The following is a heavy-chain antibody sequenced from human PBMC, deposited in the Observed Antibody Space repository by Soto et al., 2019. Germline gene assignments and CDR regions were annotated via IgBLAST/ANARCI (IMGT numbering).Heavy chain of an antibody. J-gene: IGHJ5*02. V-gene: IGHV1-69*13. CDR3: ARDGIAARPIAWFDP. CDR1: GGTFSSYA. D-gene: IGHD6-6*01. Sequence: ASVKVSCKASGGTFSSYAIRWVRQAPGQGLEWMGGITPIFGAADYAQKFQGRVTITADESTSTAYMELSSLRSEDTAVYYCARDGIAARPIAWFDPWGQGTLVTVSS. CDR2: ITPIFGAA.